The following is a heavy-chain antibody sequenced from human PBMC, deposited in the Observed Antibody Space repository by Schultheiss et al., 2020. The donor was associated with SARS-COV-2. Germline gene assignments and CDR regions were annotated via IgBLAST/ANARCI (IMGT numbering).Heavy chain of an antibody. CDR1: GGSFSGYY. CDR2: IYYSGST. J-gene: IGHJ4*02. CDR3: ARQGYDFWSGYSPGPFDY. Sequence: SETLSLTCAVYGGSFSGYYWSWIRQPPGKGLEWIGSIYYSGSTYYNPSLKSRVTISVDTSKNQFSLKLSSVTAADTAVYYCARQGYDFWSGYSPGPFDYWGKGTLGTVSS. V-gene: IGHV4-34*01. D-gene: IGHD3-3*01.